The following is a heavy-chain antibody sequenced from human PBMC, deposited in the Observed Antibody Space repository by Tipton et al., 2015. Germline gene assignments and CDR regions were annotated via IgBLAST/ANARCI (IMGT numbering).Heavy chain of an antibody. J-gene: IGHJ1*01. CDR3: VRDAGIIAAPSRYFQY. D-gene: IGHD6-25*01. Sequence: TLSLTCNVSGVSVTGGSYYWSWVRQPPGKGLEWIGYIYHTGSTIYNPSLKSRVTISLDRSKNQFSFRLTSVTAADTAMYYCVRDAGIIAAPSRYFQYWGQGALVTVSS. CDR2: IYHTGST. V-gene: IGHV4-61*01. CDR1: GVSVTGGSYY.